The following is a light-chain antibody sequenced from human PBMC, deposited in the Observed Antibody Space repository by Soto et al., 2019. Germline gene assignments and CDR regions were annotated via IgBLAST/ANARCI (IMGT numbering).Light chain of an antibody. Sequence: QSALTQPASVSGSPGHSITISCTGTSSDVGGYNYVSWDQQHPGKAPKLMIYDVSNRPSGVSNRFSGSKSGNTASLTISGLQAEDEADYSCSSYTSSSTPYVFGTGTKLTVL. CDR3: SSYTSSSTPYV. V-gene: IGLV2-14*01. CDR1: SSDVGGYNY. J-gene: IGLJ1*01. CDR2: DVS.